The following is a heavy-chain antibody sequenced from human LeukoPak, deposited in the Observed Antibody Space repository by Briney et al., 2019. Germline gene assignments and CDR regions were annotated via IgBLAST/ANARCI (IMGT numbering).Heavy chain of an antibody. CDR1: GFTFSSYA. D-gene: IGHD2-2*01. V-gene: IGHV3-23*01. Sequence: GGSLRLSCAASGFTFSSYAMSWVRQAPGKGLEWVSAISGSGGSTYYADSVKGRFTISRDNSKNTLYLQMNSLRAEDTAVYYCAKRSEYYCSSTSCYVDYWGQGTLVTFSS. CDR3: AKRSEYYCSSTSCYVDY. CDR2: ISGSGGST. J-gene: IGHJ4*02.